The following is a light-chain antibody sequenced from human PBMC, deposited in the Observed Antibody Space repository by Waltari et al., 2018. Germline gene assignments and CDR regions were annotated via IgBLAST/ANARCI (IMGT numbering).Light chain of an antibody. CDR3: QQSYSAPPIT. J-gene: IGKJ2*01. Sequence: DIQMTQSPSSLSVSVGDRVTIHCQSSQSINVYLNWYQQKRGKAPKLLTYAASNLQNGVPSGVSGRCCGSEWSFTSVSLQPEDFASYYCQQSYSAPPITFGQGTKLEIK. CDR2: AAS. CDR1: QSINVY. V-gene: IGKV1-39*01.